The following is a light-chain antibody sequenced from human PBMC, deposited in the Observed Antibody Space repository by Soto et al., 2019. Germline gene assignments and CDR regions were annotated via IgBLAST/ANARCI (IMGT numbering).Light chain of an antibody. J-gene: IGLJ2*01. CDR2: EVS. CDR3: SSYTSSSTLVV. CDR1: SSDVGDYNY. V-gene: IGLV2-14*01. Sequence: QSALTQPASVSGSPGQSITISCTGTSSDVGDYNYVSWYQQNPGKAPKLMIYEVSNRPSGVSNRFSGTKSGNTASLTISGLQAEDGADYYCSSYTSSSTLVVFGGGTMFTVL.